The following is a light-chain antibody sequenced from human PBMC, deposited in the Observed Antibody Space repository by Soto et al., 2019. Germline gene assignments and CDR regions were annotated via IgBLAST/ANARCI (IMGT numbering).Light chain of an antibody. V-gene: IGLV2-23*01. CDR2: EGN. J-gene: IGLJ2*01. CDR1: SDVVGNYNL. Sequence: QSVLTQPASVSGSPGQSITISCTGTSDVVGNYNLVSWYQQHPGKAPKLIIYEGNKRPSGVSNRFSGSKSANTASLTISGLRAEDEADYYRCSSASRTTPVVFGGGTKLTVL. CDR3: CSSASRTTPVV.